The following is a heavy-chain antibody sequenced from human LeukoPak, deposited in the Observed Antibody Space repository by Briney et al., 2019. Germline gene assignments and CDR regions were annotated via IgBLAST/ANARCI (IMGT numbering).Heavy chain of an antibody. D-gene: IGHD4-17*01. J-gene: IGHJ6*02. CDR2: INAGNGNT. CDR1: GYTFTSYA. V-gene: IGHV1-3*01. Sequence: ASVKVSCKASGYTFTSYAMHWVRQAPGQRLEWMGWINAGNGNTKYSQKFQGRDTITRDTSASTAYMELSSLRSEDTAVYYCARDGLDYGDYVYYYYYGMDVWGQGTTVTVSS. CDR3: ARDGLDYGDYVYYYYYGMDV.